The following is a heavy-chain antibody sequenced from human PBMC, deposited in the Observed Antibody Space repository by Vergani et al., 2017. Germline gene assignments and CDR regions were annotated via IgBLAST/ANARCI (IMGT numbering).Heavy chain of an antibody. Sequence: QVQLQESGPGLVKPSQTLSLTCTVSGSSISSGGYYWSWIRQHPGKGLEWIGYIYYSGSTYYNPSLKSRVTISVDTSKNQFSLKLSSVTAADTAVYYCARAGEAAAGNWFDPWGQGTLVTVSS. CDR2: IYYSGST. D-gene: IGHD6-13*01. CDR1: GSSISSGGYY. CDR3: ARAGEAAAGNWFDP. V-gene: IGHV4-31*03. J-gene: IGHJ5*02.